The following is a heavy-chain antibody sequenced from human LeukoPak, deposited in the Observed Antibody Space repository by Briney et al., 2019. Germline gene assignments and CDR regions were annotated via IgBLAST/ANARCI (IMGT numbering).Heavy chain of an antibody. CDR2: ISGSGVGT. CDR1: GFTFSRTA. D-gene: IGHD4/OR15-4a*01. J-gene: IGHJ4*02. V-gene: IGHV3-23*01. Sequence: PGESLRLSCAASGFTFSRTAMSWVRQAPGKGVEWVATISGSGVGTYYEASVKGRFNISRDNSKNTLYLQMNSLRTEDTAIYYCAKDANYLRSGSFFIPFDYWGQGTLVTVYS. CDR3: AKDANYLRSGSFFIPFDY.